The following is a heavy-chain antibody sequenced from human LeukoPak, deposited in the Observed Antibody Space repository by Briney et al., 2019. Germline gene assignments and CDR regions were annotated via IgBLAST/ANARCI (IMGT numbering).Heavy chain of an antibody. J-gene: IGHJ4*02. CDR2: INHSGST. CDR1: GGSFSGYY. D-gene: IGHD1-14*01. Sequence: SETLSLTCAVYGGSFSGYYWGWIRQPPGKGLEWIGEINHSGSTNYNPSLKSRVTISVDTSKNQFSLKLSSVTAADTAVYYCARGRRYHQTYYFDYWGQGTLVTVSS. V-gene: IGHV4-34*01. CDR3: ARGRRYHQTYYFDY.